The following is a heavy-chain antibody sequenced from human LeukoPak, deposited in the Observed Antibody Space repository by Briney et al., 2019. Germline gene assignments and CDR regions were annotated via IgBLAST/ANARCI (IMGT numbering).Heavy chain of an antibody. D-gene: IGHD6-19*01. V-gene: IGHV4-34*01. CDR3: AREGYSSGWYDY. CDR1: GGSFSGYY. J-gene: IGHJ4*02. CDR2: INHSGST. Sequence: SETLSLTCAVYGGSFSGYYWSWIRQPPGKGQEWIGEINHSGSTNYNPSLKSRVIISVDTSKNQFSLKLSSVTAAGTAVYYCAREGYSSGWYDYWGQGTLINVSS.